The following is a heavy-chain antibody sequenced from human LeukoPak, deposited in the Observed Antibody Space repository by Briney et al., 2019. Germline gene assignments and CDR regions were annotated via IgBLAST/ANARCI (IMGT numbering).Heavy chain of an antibody. CDR2: MNTNTGNP. CDR3: AVLSYDGSGYYYPFDY. J-gene: IGHJ4*02. D-gene: IGHD3-22*01. V-gene: IGHV7-4-1*02. Sequence: ASVKVSCKASGYTFTSYAMNWVRQAPGQGLEWMGWMNTNTGNPTYAQGFTGRFVFSLDTSVSTAYLQISSLKTEDTAVYYCAVLSYDGSGYYYPFDYWGQGTLVTVSS. CDR1: GYTFTSYA.